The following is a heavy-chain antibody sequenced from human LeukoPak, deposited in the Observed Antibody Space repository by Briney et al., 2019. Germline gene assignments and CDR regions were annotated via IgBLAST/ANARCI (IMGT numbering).Heavy chain of an antibody. J-gene: IGHJ4*02. CDR3: AGGIAAAGLPN. V-gene: IGHV6-1*01. Sequence: SQTLSLTCAISGDSVSSNSAAWSWIRQSPSRGLEWLGRTYYRSKWSNDYAVSVKSRITINPDTSKNQFSLHLNSVTPEDTAVYNCAGGIAAAGLPNWGQGTLVTVSS. CDR2: TYYRSKWSN. CDR1: GDSVSSNSAA. D-gene: IGHD6-13*01.